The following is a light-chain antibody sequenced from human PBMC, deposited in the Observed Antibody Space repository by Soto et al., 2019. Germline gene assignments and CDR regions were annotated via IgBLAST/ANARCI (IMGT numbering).Light chain of an antibody. CDR2: GAS. CDR3: QQYNTWPFT. J-gene: IGKJ3*01. V-gene: IGKV3-15*01. CDR1: QTVSSN. Sequence: EIVMTQSPATLSVSPGERATLSCRASQTVSSNLAWYQQKPGQAPRLLIYGASTRATGIPATFSGSGSGTEFTLTISSLQSEDFAIYYCQQYNTWPFTFGPGTKVDI.